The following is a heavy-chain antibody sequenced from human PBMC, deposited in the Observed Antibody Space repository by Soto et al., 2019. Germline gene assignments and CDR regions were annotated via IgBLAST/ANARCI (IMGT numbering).Heavy chain of an antibody. D-gene: IGHD3-3*01. CDR1: GFTFSSYA. CDR2: ISYDGSNK. CDR3: ARDSLAYDFWSGYYRPDYYYYGMDV. V-gene: IGHV3-30-3*01. J-gene: IGHJ6*02. Sequence: QSGGSLRLSCAASGFTFSSYAMHWVRQAPGKGLEWVAVISYDGSNKYYADSVKGRFTISRDNSKNTLYLQMNSLRAEDTAVYYCARDSLAYDFWSGYYRPDYYYYGMDVWGQGTTVTVSS.